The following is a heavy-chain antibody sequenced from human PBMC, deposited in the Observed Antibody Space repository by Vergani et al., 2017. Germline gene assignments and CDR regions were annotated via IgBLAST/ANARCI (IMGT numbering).Heavy chain of an antibody. CDR2: FDPEDGET. CDR1: GGTFSSYT. CDR3: ATDIKNYKYNYYYGMDV. Sequence: QVQLVQSGAEVKKPGSSVKVSCKASGGTFSSYTISWVRQAPGQGLEWMGGFDPEDGETIYAQKFQGRVTMTEDTSTDTAYMELSSLRSEDTAVYYCATDIKNYKYNYYYGMDVWGQGTTVTVSS. V-gene: IGHV1-24*01. J-gene: IGHJ6*02. D-gene: IGHD1-7*01.